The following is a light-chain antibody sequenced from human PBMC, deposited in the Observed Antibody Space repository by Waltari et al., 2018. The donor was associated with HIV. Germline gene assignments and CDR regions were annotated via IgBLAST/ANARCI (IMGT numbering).Light chain of an antibody. CDR1: SSNIRAISA. CDR3: QSYDSSLSGSVV. CDR2: GNN. Sequence: QPVLTQPPSVSGAPGQRLTISCTASSSNIRAISAVHWSQQFPGTAPKLLLSGNNDRPSGVPDRFSGSRSGTSASLAITGLQADDEADYYCQSYDSSLSGSVVFGGGTKLTVL. V-gene: IGLV1-40*01. J-gene: IGLJ2*01.